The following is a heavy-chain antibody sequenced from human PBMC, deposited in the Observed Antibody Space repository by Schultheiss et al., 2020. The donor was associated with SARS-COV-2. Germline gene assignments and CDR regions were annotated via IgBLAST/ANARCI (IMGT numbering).Heavy chain of an antibody. CDR3: AAELLTAGGFDY. CDR1: GYTFTGYY. D-gene: IGHD3-10*01. J-gene: IGHJ4*02. V-gene: IGHV1-46*01. CDR2: IDPSGGST. Sequence: ASVKVSCKASGYTFTGYYMHWVRQAPGQGLEWMEIIDPSGGSTSYAQKFQGRVTITRDMSTSTAYMELSSLRSEDTAVYYCAAELLTAGGFDYWGQGTLVTVSS.